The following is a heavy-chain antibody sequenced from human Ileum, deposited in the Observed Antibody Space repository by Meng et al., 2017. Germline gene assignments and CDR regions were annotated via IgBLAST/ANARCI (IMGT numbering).Heavy chain of an antibody. J-gene: IGHJ1*01. D-gene: IGHD1-1*01. V-gene: IGHV3-74*03. Sequence: EGQLVEAGGGLAPPGGSLGLSCTASGFSFTDHWMHWVRQGPGKGPVWVSRIDPDGSDPTYADSVKGRFSISRDNAKNTVYLQMNSLRAEDSALYYCTNDRLNHWGQGALVTVSS. CDR1: GFSFTDHW. CDR2: IDPDGSDP. CDR3: TNDRLNH.